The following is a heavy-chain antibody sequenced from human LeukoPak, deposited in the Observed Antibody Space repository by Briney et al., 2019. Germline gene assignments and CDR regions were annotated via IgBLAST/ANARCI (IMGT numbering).Heavy chain of an antibody. CDR3: AKPHQAGSGYDFYS. V-gene: IGHV3-23*01. CDR1: GFTFTNYA. CDR2: ISGGGGTT. Sequence: GGPLRLSCAASGFTFTNYAMSWVRQAPGKGLEWVSSISGGGGTTYYADSVKGRFTISRDNSKNTLDLQMNGLRADDTAMYYCAKPHQAGSGYDFYSWSQGTLVTVSS. J-gene: IGHJ4*02. D-gene: IGHD5-12*01.